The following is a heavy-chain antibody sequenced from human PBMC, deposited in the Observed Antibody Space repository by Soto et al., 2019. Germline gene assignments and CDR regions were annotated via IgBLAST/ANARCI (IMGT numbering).Heavy chain of an antibody. J-gene: IGHJ6*03. CDR3: AWHREFSGPRFFYYYMDV. CDR1: GGSVTSGNW. CDR2: IYHSGTT. V-gene: IGHV4-4*02. D-gene: IGHD3-10*01. Sequence: QVQLQESGPGLVKPSGTLSLTCVVSGGSVTSGNWWTWVRQTPGRGLEYIGEIYHSGTTNYNPSLRSRATISIDNSKNQFSLSLSLVTAADTAVYYCAWHREFSGPRFFYYYMDVWGTGTSVTVS.